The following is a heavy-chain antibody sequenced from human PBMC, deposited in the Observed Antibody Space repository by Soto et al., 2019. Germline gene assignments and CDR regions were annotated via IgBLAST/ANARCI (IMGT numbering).Heavy chain of an antibody. D-gene: IGHD2-8*01. CDR2: INPKSGGT. V-gene: IGHV1-2*04. J-gene: IGHJ6*02. Sequence: ASVKVSCKASGYSFTYYHIHWVRQAPGQGLEWLGRINPKSGGTSTAQKFQGWVTMTTDTSISTASMELTRLTSDDTAIYYCAKGDSTDCSNGVCSFLYTHDTDVSGQGTTVTVSS. CDR1: GYSFTYYH. CDR3: AKGDSTDCSNGVCSFLYTHDTDV.